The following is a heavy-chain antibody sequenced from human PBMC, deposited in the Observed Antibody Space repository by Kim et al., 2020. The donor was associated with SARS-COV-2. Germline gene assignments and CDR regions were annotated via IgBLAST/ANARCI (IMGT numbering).Heavy chain of an antibody. CDR2: ISGSGGST. CDR3: AKGEDDFWSGACYMDV. V-gene: IGHV3-23*01. Sequence: GGSLRLSCAASGFTFSSYAMSWVRQAPGKGLEWVSAISGSGGSTYYADSVKGRFTISRDNSKNTLYLQMNSLRAEDTAVYYCAKGEDDFWSGACYMDVWGTGTTVTVSS. D-gene: IGHD3-3*01. CDR1: GFTFSSYA. J-gene: IGHJ6*03.